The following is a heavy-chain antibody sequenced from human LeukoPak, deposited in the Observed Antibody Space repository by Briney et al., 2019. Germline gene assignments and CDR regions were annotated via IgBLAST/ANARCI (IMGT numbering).Heavy chain of an antibody. CDR2: IGTAGDT. J-gene: IGHJ4*02. V-gene: IGHV3-13*01. CDR1: GFTFSSYD. Sequence: HPGGSLRLSCAASGFTFSSYDMHWVRQATGKGLEWVSAIGTAGDTYYPGSVKGRFTISRENAKNSLYLQMNSLRAGDTAVYYCARSPRVDNDSSGYYGEYYFDYWGQGTLVTVSS. D-gene: IGHD3-22*01. CDR3: ARSPRVDNDSSGYYGEYYFDY.